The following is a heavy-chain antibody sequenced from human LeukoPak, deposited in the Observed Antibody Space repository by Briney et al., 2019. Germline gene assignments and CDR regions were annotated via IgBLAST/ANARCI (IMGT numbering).Heavy chain of an antibody. Sequence: ASVKVSCKASGGTFSSYTISWVRQAPGQGLEWMGGIIPNFGTPNYAQKFQGRVTITADESTSTAYMELSSLRSEDTAVYYCARGMVRGVIITSEMYFDYWGQGTLVTVSS. CDR2: IIPNFGTP. CDR1: GGTFSSYT. D-gene: IGHD3-10*01. J-gene: IGHJ4*02. CDR3: ARGMVRGVIITSEMYFDY. V-gene: IGHV1-69*13.